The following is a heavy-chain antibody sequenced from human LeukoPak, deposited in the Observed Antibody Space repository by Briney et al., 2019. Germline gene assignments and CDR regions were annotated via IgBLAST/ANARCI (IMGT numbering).Heavy chain of an antibody. Sequence: SVKVSCKASGGTFSSYAISWVRQAPGQGLEWMGRIIPILGIANYAQKFQGRVTITADKSTSTAYMELSSLRSEDTAVYYCARDSDQYFFNDYWGQGTLVTVSS. V-gene: IGHV1-69*04. CDR2: IIPILGIA. CDR1: GGTFSSYA. J-gene: IGHJ4*02. D-gene: IGHD2/OR15-2a*01. CDR3: ARDSDQYFFNDY.